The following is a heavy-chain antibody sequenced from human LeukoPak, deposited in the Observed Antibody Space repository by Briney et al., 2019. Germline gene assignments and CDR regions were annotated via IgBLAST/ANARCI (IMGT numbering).Heavy chain of an antibody. CDR2: VYPGDANT. V-gene: IGHV5-51*01. CDR3: ARPGYCTSTTCWDLDY. J-gene: IGHJ4*02. CDR1: GYSFSSYY. D-gene: IGHD2-2*01. Sequence: PGESLKISCQVSGYSFSSYYIGWVRQMPGKGLEWMAIVYPGDANTRYSPSFQDQVTISVDKSISTAYLQWSSLKASDTAMYYCARPGYCTSTTCWDLDYWGQGTLVTVSP.